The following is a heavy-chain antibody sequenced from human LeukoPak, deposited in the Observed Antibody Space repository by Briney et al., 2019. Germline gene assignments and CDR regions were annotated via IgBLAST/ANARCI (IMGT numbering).Heavy chain of an antibody. CDR3: ARDLGYSSGPNY. V-gene: IGHV3-23*01. Sequence: GGTLRLSCATSGFTFSSYPMSWVRQAPGRGLEWVSVISGNSGATYYADSVKGRFTISRDNAKNSLYLQMNSLRAEDTAVYYCARDLGYSSGPNYWGQGTRVTVSS. J-gene: IGHJ4*02. CDR2: ISGNSGAT. D-gene: IGHD6-19*01. CDR1: GFTFSSYP.